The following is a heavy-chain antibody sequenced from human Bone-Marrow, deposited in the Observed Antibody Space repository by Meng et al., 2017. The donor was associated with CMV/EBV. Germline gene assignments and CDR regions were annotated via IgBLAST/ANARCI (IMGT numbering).Heavy chain of an antibody. CDR3: AQHTQVAKN. J-gene: IGHJ4*02. CDR2: ISGNGIDI. D-gene: IGHD2-21*01. CDR1: GFTFRNYA. V-gene: IGHV3-11*04. Sequence: LSLTCAAPGFTFRNYAMSWVRQAPGKGLESPSYISGNGIDIKYANSVKSRFTVSRENAGNSLQLQMNSLRVEDTAVYYCAQHTQVAKNCGPGTPVTVSS.